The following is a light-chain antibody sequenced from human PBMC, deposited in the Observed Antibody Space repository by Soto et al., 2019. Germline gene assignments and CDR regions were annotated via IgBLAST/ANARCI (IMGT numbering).Light chain of an antibody. CDR3: QQYNNWWT. CDR1: QSVSSN. J-gene: IGKJ1*01. CDR2: GAS. Sequence: EILLTQSQGTLSLSPGEGATLSCRASQSVSSNLAWYQQKPGQAPRLLNYGASTRATGIPARFSGSGSGTEFTPTISSLQSEDFAVYYCQQYNNWWTFGQRTKVDIK. V-gene: IGKV3-15*01.